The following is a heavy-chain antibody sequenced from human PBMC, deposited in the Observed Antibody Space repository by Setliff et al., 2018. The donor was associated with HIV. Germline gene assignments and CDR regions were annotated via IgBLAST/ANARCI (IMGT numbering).Heavy chain of an antibody. CDR3: ATDHGAAGAFDY. V-gene: IGHV1-69*06. CDR2: IIPVFRTA. J-gene: IGHJ4*02. CDR1: GGTFSSYA. Sequence: VKVSSKASGGTFSSYAISWVRQAPGQGLEWMGGIIPVFRTANYAQKFQGRVTMTDDTSADTAYMELRSLTSEDTAVYYCATDHGAAGAFDYWGQGTLVTVSS. D-gene: IGHD1-26*01.